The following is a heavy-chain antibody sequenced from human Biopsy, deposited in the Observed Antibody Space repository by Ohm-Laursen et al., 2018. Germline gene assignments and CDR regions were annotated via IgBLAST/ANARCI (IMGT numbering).Heavy chain of an antibody. CDR1: GGTFSNYG. J-gene: IGHJ1*01. CDR2: NIPILGTG. CDR3: ATKLTGYFHH. V-gene: IGHV1-69*06. D-gene: IGHD3-9*01. Sequence: SVKVSCKAPGGTFSNYGVNWVRQAPGQGLEWLGGNIPILGTGNYAQKFQDRVKVAADTSTSTATMELRSLRSDDTAVYYCATKLTGYFHHWGQGTLVTVSS.